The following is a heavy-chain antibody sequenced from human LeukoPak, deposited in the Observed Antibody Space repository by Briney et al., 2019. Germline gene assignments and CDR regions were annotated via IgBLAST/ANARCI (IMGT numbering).Heavy chain of an antibody. CDR3: ARDTGEAAGTSYYYYYMDV. J-gene: IGHJ6*03. CDR1: GYTFTGYY. Sequence: ASVKVSCKASGYTFTGYYMHWVRQAPGQGLEWMGWINPNSGGTNYAQKFQGRVTMTRDTSISTAYMELSRLRSDDTAVYYCARDTGEAAGTSYYYYYMDVWGKGTTVTVSS. V-gene: IGHV1-2*02. CDR2: INPNSGGT. D-gene: IGHD6-13*01.